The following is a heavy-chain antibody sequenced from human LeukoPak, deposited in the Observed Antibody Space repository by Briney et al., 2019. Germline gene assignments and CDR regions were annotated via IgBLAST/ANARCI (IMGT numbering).Heavy chain of an antibody. J-gene: IGHJ6*03. CDR3: ARGVSYPYYMDV. V-gene: IGHV3-21*01. Sequence: GGSLRLSCAASGFTFSSYSMNWVRQAPGNGLEWVSSISSSSSYIYYADSVKGRFTISRDNAKNSLYLQMNSLRAEDTAVYYCARGVSYPYYMDVWGKGTTVTVSS. CDR2: ISSSSSYI. D-gene: IGHD3-3*01. CDR1: GFTFSSYS.